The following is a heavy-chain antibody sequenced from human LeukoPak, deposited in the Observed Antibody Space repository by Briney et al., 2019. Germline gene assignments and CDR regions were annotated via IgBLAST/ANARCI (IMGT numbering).Heavy chain of an antibody. J-gene: IGHJ4*02. CDR2: IYHSGST. D-gene: IGHD2-15*01. CDR3: GGGYCSGGSCYLGFDY. V-gene: IGHV4-59*11. Sequence: PSETLSLTCTVSGGSISSHYWSWIRQPPGKGLEWIGYIYHSGSTNYNPSLKSRVTISVDTSKNQLSLKLSSVTAADAAVYYCGGGYCSGGSCYLGFDYWGQGTMVTVS. CDR1: GGSISSHY.